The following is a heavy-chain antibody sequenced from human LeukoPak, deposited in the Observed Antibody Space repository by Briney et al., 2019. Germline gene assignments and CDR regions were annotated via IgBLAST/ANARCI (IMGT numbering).Heavy chain of an antibody. CDR1: GFTFSSYA. D-gene: IGHD3-22*01. Sequence: PGGSLRLSCAASGFTFSSYAMSWVRQAPGKGLEWVSAISSSGGSTYYADSVKGRFTISRDNSKNTLYLQMNSLRAEDTAVYYCAKVGGYYDSSGYTLYYFDYWGQGTLVTVSS. V-gene: IGHV3-23*01. CDR3: AKVGGYYDSSGYTLYYFDY. CDR2: ISSSGGST. J-gene: IGHJ4*02.